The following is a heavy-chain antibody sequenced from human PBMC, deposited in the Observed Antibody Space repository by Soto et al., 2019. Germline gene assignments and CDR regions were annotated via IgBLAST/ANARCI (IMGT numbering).Heavy chain of an antibody. V-gene: IGHV2-70*01. CDR1: GFSLSTLGTC. J-gene: IGHJ4*02. CDR2: INWDNNK. Sequence: SGPTLVNPTQTLTLTCTFSGFSLSTLGTCVTWIRQPPGKALEWLALINWDNNKYYSTSLKTRLTISRDTSKNQVVLTMTNVDPVNTATYYCARIPHYSDSYYMDYWGQGTLVTVSS. D-gene: IGHD2-21*01. CDR3: ARIPHYSDSYYMDY.